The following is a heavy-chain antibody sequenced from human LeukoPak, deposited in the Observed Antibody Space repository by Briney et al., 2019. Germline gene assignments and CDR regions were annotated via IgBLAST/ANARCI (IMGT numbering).Heavy chain of an antibody. V-gene: IGHV3-23*01. Sequence: GGSLRLSCAASGFTVSNNYMSWVRQAPGKGLEWVSAISGSGGSTYYADSVKGRFTISRDNSKNTLYLQMNSLRAEDTAVYYCAKDRTMVRGGLDYWGQGTLVTVSS. CDR2: ISGSGGST. J-gene: IGHJ4*02. D-gene: IGHD3-10*01. CDR3: AKDRTMVRGGLDY. CDR1: GFTVSNNY.